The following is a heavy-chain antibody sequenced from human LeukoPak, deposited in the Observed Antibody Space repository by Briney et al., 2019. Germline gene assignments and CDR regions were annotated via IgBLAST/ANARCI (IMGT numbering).Heavy chain of an antibody. D-gene: IGHD5-24*01. CDR3: ARAFGGYNSPVDY. J-gene: IGHJ4*02. CDR1: GFTFSSYG. V-gene: IGHV3-30*03. CDR2: ISYDGSNK. Sequence: GGSLRLSCAASGFTFSSYGMHWVRQAPGKGLEWVAVISYDGSNKYYADSVKGRFTISRDNSKNTLYLQMNSLRAEDTAVYYCARAFGGYNSPVDYWGQGTPVTVSS.